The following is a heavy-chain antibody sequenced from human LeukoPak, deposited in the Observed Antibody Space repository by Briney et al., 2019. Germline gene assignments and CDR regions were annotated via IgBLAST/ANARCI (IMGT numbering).Heavy chain of an antibody. Sequence: SETLSLTCTVSGGSISSGSYYWSWIRQPAGKGLEWIGRIYTSGSTNCNPSLKSRATMSVDTSKNQFSLKLSSVTAADTAVYYCARGRYSGTYSLDYWGQGTLVTVSS. J-gene: IGHJ4*02. CDR3: ARGRYSGTYSLDY. CDR1: GGSISSGSYY. CDR2: IYTSGST. D-gene: IGHD1-26*01. V-gene: IGHV4-61*02.